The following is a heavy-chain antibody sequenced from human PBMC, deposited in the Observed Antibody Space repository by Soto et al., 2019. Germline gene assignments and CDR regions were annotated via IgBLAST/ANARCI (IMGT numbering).Heavy chain of an antibody. CDR2: FNPTGDTA. Sequence: GASVKVSCKASGYTFTSYYIHWVRQAPGQGLEWMGIFNPTGDTASYAQKLQGRVTMTRDTSTGTAYMELGSLRSEDTAVYYCARGGRIVDTGIGYYYYHAMDVWGQGTTVIVSS. D-gene: IGHD5-18*01. CDR1: GYTFTSYY. V-gene: IGHV1-46*01. CDR3: ARGGRIVDTGIGYYYYHAMDV. J-gene: IGHJ6*02.